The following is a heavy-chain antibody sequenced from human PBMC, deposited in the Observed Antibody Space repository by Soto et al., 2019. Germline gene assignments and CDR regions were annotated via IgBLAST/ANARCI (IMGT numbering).Heavy chain of an antibody. Sequence: SETLSLTCAVSGGSISSGGYSWSWIRQPPGKGLEWIGYIYHSGSTNYNPSLKSRVTISVDKSKNQFSLKLSSVTAADTAVYYCARAKGLRLGELSFDPWGQGTLVTVSS. D-gene: IGHD3-16*02. CDR1: GGSISSGGYS. CDR2: IYHSGST. J-gene: IGHJ5*02. CDR3: ARAKGLRLGELSFDP. V-gene: IGHV4-30-2*01.